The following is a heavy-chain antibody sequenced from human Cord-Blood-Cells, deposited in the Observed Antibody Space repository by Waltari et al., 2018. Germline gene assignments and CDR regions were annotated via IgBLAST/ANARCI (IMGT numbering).Heavy chain of an antibody. V-gene: IGHV3-7*01. CDR1: GFTFSSYR. Sequence: EVQLVASGGGLVQPGGSLRLSCAASGFTFSSYRRSWVRQAPGKGLEWVANIKQDGSEKYYVDSVKGRFTISRDNAKNSLYLQMNSLRAEDTAVYYCARRKLGLFDYWGQGTLVTVSS. D-gene: IGHD3-16*01. CDR2: IKQDGSEK. CDR3: ARRKLGLFDY. J-gene: IGHJ4*02.